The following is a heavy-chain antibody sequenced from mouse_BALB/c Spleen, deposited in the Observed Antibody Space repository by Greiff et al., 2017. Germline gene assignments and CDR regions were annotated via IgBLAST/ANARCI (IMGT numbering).Heavy chain of an antibody. CDR3: ARTLSYDGYPYYYAMDY. CDR1: GYSFTGYN. Sequence: EVQGVESGPELEKPGASVKISCKASGYSFTGYNMNWVKQSNGKSLEWIGNIDPYYGGTSYNQKFKGKATLTVDKSSSTAYMQLKSLTSEDSAVYYCARTLSYDGYPYYYAMDYWGQGTSVTVSS. D-gene: IGHD2-3*01. V-gene: IGHV1-39*01. J-gene: IGHJ4*01. CDR2: IDPYYGGT.